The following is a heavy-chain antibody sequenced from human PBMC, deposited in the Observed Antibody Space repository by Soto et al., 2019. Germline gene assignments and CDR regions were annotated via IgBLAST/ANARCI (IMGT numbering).Heavy chain of an antibody. CDR2: MNPNSGNT. D-gene: IGHD4-17*01. CDR3: ARGGGTVTTFSGYYYYGMDV. J-gene: IGHJ6*02. CDR1: GYTFTSYD. V-gene: IGHV1-8*01. Sequence: GASVKVSCKASGYTFTSYDINWVRQATGQGLEWMGWMNPNSGNTGYAQKFQGRVTMTRNTSISTAYMELSSLRSEDTAVYYCARGGGTVTTFSGYYYYGMDVWGQANTVTV.